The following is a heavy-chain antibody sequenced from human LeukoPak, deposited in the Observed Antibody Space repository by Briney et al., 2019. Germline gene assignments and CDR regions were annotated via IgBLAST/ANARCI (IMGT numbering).Heavy chain of an antibody. Sequence: PGGSLRLSCAASGFTFSDYYMSWIRQAPGKGLEWVSYISSSSSYTNYADSVKGRFTISRDNAKNSLYLQMNSLRAEYTAVYYCAREHATVTGLFDYWGQGTLVTVSS. V-gene: IGHV3-11*05. CDR1: GFTFSDYY. CDR2: ISSSSSYT. CDR3: AREHATVTGLFDY. D-gene: IGHD4-17*01. J-gene: IGHJ4*02.